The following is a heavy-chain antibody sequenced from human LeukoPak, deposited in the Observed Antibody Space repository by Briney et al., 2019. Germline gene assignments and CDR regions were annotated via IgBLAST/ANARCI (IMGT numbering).Heavy chain of an antibody. CDR1: GDSIGGSISTNAFY. V-gene: IGHV4-39*01. Sequence: KASETLSLTCTISGDSIGGSISTNAFYWAWIRQSPGKSLEYIASIYYSGRTYYNSSLKSRVTISVDTSKNQISLKLNSVTAADTAVYFCARSFSSGWYYFDQWGQGTLVTVSS. J-gene: IGHJ4*02. CDR2: IYYSGRT. CDR3: ARSFSSGWYYFDQ. D-gene: IGHD6-19*01.